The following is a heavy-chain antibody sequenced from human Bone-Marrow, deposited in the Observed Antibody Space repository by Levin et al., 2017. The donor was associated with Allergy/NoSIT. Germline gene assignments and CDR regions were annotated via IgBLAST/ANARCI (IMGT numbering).Heavy chain of an antibody. CDR1: GDSVSSNIGA. CDR2: TYFRSKWYN. Sequence: SQTLSLTCAISGDSVSSNIGAWNWIRQSPSRGLEWLGRTYFRSKWYNDYAASVRGRISINPDTSKNQFSLQLNSVTPEDTAVYYCARVGVWNTTRCRNWFDPWGQGTLVIVSS. J-gene: IGHJ5*02. V-gene: IGHV6-1*01. CDR3: ARVGVWNTTRCRNWFDP. D-gene: IGHD1-26*01.